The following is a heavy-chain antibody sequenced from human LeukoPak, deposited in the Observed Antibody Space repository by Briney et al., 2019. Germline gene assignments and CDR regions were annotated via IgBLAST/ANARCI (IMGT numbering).Heavy chain of an antibody. V-gene: IGHV4-59*01. CDR2: IYNSGST. D-gene: IGHD1-7*01. J-gene: IGHJ4*02. Sequence: SETLSLTCTVSGVSISIYYWSWIRQPPGKGLEWIGYIYNSGSTSYNPSLKSRATISADTSKNQFSLKLSSVTAADTAVYYCMRDRELNYWGQGTLVTVSS. CDR3: MRDRELNY. CDR1: GVSISIYY.